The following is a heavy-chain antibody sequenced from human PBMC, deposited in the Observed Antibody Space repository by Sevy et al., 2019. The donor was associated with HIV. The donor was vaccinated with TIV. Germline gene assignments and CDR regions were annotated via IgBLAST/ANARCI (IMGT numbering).Heavy chain of an antibody. CDR1: GFTFSSYG. CDR2: IWYDGSNK. D-gene: IGHD6-6*01. Sequence: GGSLRLSCAASGFTFSSYGMHWVRQAPGKGLEWVALIWYDGSNKYYADSVKGRFTISRDNSKNTLYLQMNSLRAEDTAVYYCAREYSSSSGYYYYGMDVWGQGTTVTVSS. J-gene: IGHJ6*02. V-gene: IGHV3-33*01. CDR3: AREYSSSSGYYYYGMDV.